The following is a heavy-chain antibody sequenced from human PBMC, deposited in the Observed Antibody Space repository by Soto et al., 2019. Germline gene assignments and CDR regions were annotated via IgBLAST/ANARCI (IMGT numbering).Heavy chain of an antibody. CDR3: ARGWGYDSTDYYYAY. CDR1: GGSFNRHT. D-gene: IGHD3-22*01. CDR2: SIPIFGTA. Sequence: QVQLVQSGAEVRKPGSSVRVSCKASGGSFNRHTISWVRQAPGQGLEWMGGSIPIFGTANHAQKFQGRVTIIADESTSTVYMELSSLRSDDTDIYYCARGWGYDSTDYYYAYWGQGTLVIVSS. J-gene: IGHJ4*02. V-gene: IGHV1-69*01.